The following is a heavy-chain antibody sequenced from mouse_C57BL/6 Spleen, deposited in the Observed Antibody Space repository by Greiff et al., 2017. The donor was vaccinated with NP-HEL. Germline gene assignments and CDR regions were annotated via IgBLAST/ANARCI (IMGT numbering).Heavy chain of an antibody. CDR3: GKEDYDADGFAY. D-gene: IGHD2-4*01. V-gene: IGHV1-64*01. CDR1: GYTFTSYW. CDR2: IHPNSGST. Sequence: QVQLQQPGAELVKPGASVKLSCKASGYTFTSYWMHWVKQRPGQGLEWIGMIHPNSGSTNYNEKFKSKATLTVDKSSSTAYMQLSSLTSEDSAVYYCGKEDYDADGFAYWGQGTLVTVSA. J-gene: IGHJ3*01.